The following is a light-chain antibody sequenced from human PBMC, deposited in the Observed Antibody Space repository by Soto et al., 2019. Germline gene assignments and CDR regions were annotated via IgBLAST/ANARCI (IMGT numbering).Light chain of an antibody. CDR3: QQSSSTPRT. CDR2: WAS. Sequence: DIVMTQSPDSLAVSLGERATINCKSSQSVLYSSNNKNYLAWYQQKPGQPPKLLIYWASTRESGVPDRFSGSGSGTDFTLTISSLQAEDVAVYYCQQSSSTPRTFGQGTKVEIK. CDR1: QSVLYSSNNKNY. V-gene: IGKV4-1*01. J-gene: IGKJ1*01.